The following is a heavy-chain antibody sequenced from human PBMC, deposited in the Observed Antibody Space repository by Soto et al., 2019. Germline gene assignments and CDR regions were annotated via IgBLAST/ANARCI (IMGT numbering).Heavy chain of an antibody. CDR1: GFTVSSNY. V-gene: IGHV3-53*01. CDR2: IYSGGST. D-gene: IGHD5-18*01. CDR3: ARWVRGYSYGSTYYYGMDV. Sequence: PGGSLRLSCAASGFTVSSNYMSWVRQAPGKGLEWVSVIYSGGSTYYADSVKGRFTISRDNSKNTLYLQMNSLRAEDTAVYYCARWVRGYSYGSTYYYGMDVWGQGTTVTVSS. J-gene: IGHJ6*02.